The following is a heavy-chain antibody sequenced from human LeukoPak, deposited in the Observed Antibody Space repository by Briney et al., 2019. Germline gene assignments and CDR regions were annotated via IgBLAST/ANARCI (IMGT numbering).Heavy chain of an antibody. CDR1: GFTVSSNY. CDR2: IYSGGST. CDR3: ASQRGSGYYPY. Sequence: PGGSLRLSCAASGFTVSSNYMSWVRQAPGKGLEWVSVIYSGGSTYYADSVKGRFTISRDNSKNMLYLQMNSLKAEDTAVYYCASQRGSGYYPYWGQGTLVTVSS. D-gene: IGHD3-3*01. V-gene: IGHV3-53*01. J-gene: IGHJ4*02.